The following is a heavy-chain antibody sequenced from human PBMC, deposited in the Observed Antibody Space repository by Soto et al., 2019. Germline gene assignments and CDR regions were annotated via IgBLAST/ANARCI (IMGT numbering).Heavy chain of an antibody. CDR1: GFTFSGSW. D-gene: IGHD3-3*01. CDR3: ARGIFGAGTANDY. CDR2: INGDGSGT. J-gene: IGHJ4*02. Sequence: EVQLVESGGGLVQPGGSLRLSCAASGFTFSGSWMHWVRQAPGKGLVWVSRINGDGSGTSYADFVKGRFTISRDDAKNTLFLQMNGLRAEDTAVYYCARGIFGAGTANDYWGQGNLVTVSS. V-gene: IGHV3-74*01.